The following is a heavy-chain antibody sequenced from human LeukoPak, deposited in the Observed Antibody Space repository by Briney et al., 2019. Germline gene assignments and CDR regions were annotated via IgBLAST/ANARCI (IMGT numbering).Heavy chain of an antibody. CDR1: GFTFSNYA. V-gene: IGHV3-30*04. CDR3: ARGTVAAAGSSAQY. J-gene: IGHJ1*01. Sequence: PGRSLRLSCAASGFTFSNYAMHWVRQAPGKGLEWVAVISNDGKNTYYGDSVRGRLTISRDNSKNTLNLQMSRVRDEDTAVYYCARGTVAAAGSSAQYWGQGTLVTVSS. CDR2: ISNDGKNT. D-gene: IGHD6-13*01.